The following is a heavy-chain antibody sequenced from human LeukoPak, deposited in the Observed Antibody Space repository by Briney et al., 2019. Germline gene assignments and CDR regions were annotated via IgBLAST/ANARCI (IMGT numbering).Heavy chain of an antibody. CDR3: ARDRSFLGVTIEYFDY. Sequence: PGRSLRLSCAASGFTFSSYATHWVRQAPGKGLEWVAVISYGGSNKFYADSVKGRFTISRDDSKNTVYLQMNSLRPEDTAVYYCARDRSFLGVTIEYFDYWGQGTLVTVSS. CDR1: GFTFSSYA. CDR2: ISYGGSNK. D-gene: IGHD2-21*02. J-gene: IGHJ4*02. V-gene: IGHV3-30*04.